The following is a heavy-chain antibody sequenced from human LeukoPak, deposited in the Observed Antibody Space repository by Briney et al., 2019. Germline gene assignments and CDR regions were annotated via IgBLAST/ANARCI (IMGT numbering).Heavy chain of an antibody. CDR1: GGSFSGYY. CDR2: INHSGST. CDR3: ARGCLGDYYGSGSYCFDY. V-gene: IGHV4-34*01. J-gene: IGHJ4*02. D-gene: IGHD3-10*01. Sequence: SETLSLTCAVYGGSFSGYYWSWIRQPPGKGLEWIGEINHSGSTNYNPSLKSRVTISVDTSKNQFSLKLSSVTAADTAVYYCARGCLGDYYGSGSYCFDYWGQGTLVTVSS.